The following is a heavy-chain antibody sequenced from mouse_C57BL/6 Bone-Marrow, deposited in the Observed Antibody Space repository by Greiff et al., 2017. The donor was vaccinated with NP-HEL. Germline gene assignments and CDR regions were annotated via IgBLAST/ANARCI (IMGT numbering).Heavy chain of an antibody. V-gene: IGHV1-50*01. Sequence: QVQLQQSGAELVKPGASVKLSCKASGYTFTSYWMQWVKQRPGQGLEWIGEIDPSDSYTNYNQKFKGKATLTVDTSSSTAYMQLSSLTSEDSAVYYCARVVASFDYWGQGTTLTVSS. J-gene: IGHJ2*01. CDR2: IDPSDSYT. CDR1: GYTFTSYW. CDR3: ARVVASFDY. D-gene: IGHD1-1*01.